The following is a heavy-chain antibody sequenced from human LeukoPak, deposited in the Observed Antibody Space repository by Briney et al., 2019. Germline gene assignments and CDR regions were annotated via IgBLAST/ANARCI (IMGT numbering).Heavy chain of an antibody. V-gene: IGHV4-59*08. CDR2: MYYSGST. Sequence: PSETLSLTCTVSGGXISSYYWSWIRQPPGKGLEWIGYMYYSGSTNYNPSLKSRVTISVDTSKNQFSLKLSSVTAADTAVYYCARNRGERVPAAVGVFDPWGQGTLVTVSS. J-gene: IGHJ5*02. CDR1: GGXISSYY. CDR3: ARNRGERVPAAVGVFDP. D-gene: IGHD2-2*01.